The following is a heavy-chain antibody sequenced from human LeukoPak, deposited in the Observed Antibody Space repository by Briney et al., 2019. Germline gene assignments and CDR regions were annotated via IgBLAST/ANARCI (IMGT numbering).Heavy chain of an antibody. Sequence: PGGSLRLSCAVSGFTFSNEAMGWVRQLRGGGLEWVSTISPGGGTTYYAESMKGRFTISRDNSKSTLYLEMNSLRVEDTAVYYCTNPPNDFWSGYEGMGYYYYMDVWGKGTTVTVSS. CDR3: TNPPNDFWSGYEGMGYYYYMDV. CDR2: ISPGGGTT. J-gene: IGHJ6*03. CDR1: GFTFSNEA. V-gene: IGHV3-23*01. D-gene: IGHD3-3*01.